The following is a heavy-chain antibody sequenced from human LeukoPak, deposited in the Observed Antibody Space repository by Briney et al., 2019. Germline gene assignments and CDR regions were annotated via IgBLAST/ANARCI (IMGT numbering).Heavy chain of an antibody. CDR3: ARDGCSSTSCYKAFDI. Sequence: GGSLRLSCAASGFTFSSYWMSWVRQAPGKGLEWVANIKQDGSEKYYVDSVKGRFTISRDNAKNSLYLQMNSLRAEDTAVYYCARDGCSSTSCYKAFDIWGQGTMVTVSS. J-gene: IGHJ3*02. CDR1: GFTFSSYW. CDR2: IKQDGSEK. V-gene: IGHV3-7*01. D-gene: IGHD2-2*02.